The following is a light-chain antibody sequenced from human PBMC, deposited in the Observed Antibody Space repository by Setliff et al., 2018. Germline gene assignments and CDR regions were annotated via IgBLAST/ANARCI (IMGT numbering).Light chain of an antibody. J-gene: IGLJ2*01. Sequence: QSALSQPASVSGSPGQSITISCTGTSDDVGLYYLVSWYQQHPGKAPKLMIYEVNKRPSGVSNRFSGSKSGNTASLTISGLQAEGEADYYCLSYTSETTHALFAGGT. CDR2: EVN. V-gene: IGLV2-14*02. CDR1: SDDVGLYYL. CDR3: LSYTSETTHAL.